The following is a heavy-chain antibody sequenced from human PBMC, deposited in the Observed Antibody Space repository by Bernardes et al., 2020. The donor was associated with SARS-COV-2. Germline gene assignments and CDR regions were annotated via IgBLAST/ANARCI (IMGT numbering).Heavy chain of an antibody. Sequence: SETLSLTCTVSGGSISSGSYYWSWIRQPAGKGLEWIGRIYTSGSTNYNPSLKSRVTISVDTSKNQFSLKLSSVTAADTAVYYCARDGSDGGIFDYWGQGTLVTVSS. CDR3: ARDGSDGGIFDY. D-gene: IGHD1-1*01. J-gene: IGHJ4*02. CDR1: GGSISSGSYY. CDR2: IYTSGST. V-gene: IGHV4-61*02.